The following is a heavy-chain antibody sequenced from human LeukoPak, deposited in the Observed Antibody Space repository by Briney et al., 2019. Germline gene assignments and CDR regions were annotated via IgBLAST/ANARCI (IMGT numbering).Heavy chain of an antibody. V-gene: IGHV4-39*02. CDR2: IYYSGST. CDR3: AREGNGGGNY. J-gene: IGHJ4*02. Sequence: SETLSLTCTVSGGSISSSSYYWGWIRQPPGKGLEWIGSIYYSGSTYYNPSLKSRVTISVDTSKNQFSLKLSSVTAADTAVYYCAREGNGGGNYWGQGTLVTVSS. CDR1: GGSISSSSYY. D-gene: IGHD2-15*01.